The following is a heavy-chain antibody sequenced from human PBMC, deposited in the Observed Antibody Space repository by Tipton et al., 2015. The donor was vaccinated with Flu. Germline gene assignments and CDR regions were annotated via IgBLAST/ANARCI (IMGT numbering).Heavy chain of an antibody. CDR1: GGSISSYY. D-gene: IGHD3-9*01. CDR3: ARDRKEILTGSPRYYYGMDV. CDR2: IYYSGST. Sequence: TLSLTCTVSGGSISSYYWSWIRQPPGKGLEWIGYIYYSGSTNYNPSLKSRVTRSVDTSKNQFSLKLSSVTAADTAVYYCARDRKEILTGSPRYYYGMDVWDQGP. J-gene: IGHJ6*02. V-gene: IGHV4-59*01.